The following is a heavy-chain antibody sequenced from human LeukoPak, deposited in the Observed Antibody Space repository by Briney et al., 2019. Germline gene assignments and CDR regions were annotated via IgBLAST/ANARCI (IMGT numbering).Heavy chain of an antibody. Sequence: PSETLSLTCTVSGGSISSGGYYWSWIRQHPGEGLEWIGYIYYSGCTYYNPSLKSRVTISVDTSKNQFSLKLSSVTAADTAVYYCARGMDHSSSWYWGGPDSGYYFDYWGQGTLVTVSS. CDR2: IYYSGCT. CDR3: ARGMDHSSSWYWGGPDSGYYFDY. CDR1: GGSISSGGYY. D-gene: IGHD6-13*01. V-gene: IGHV4-31*03. J-gene: IGHJ4*02.